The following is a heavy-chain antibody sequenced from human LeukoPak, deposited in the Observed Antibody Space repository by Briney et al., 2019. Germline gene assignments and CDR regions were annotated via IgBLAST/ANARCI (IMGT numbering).Heavy chain of an antibody. J-gene: IGHJ4*02. V-gene: IGHV1-2*02. CDR1: EYTFTDYH. CDR2: INPNSGGT. D-gene: IGHD6-19*01. CDR3: ARDRVSSGWSF. Sequence: ASVKVSCKASEYTFTDYHMHWVRQAPGQGLEWMGWINPNSGGTNYAQKFQGRVTMTRDTSISTAYMEQSRLRSDDMAVYYCARDRVSSGWSFWGQGTLVTVSS.